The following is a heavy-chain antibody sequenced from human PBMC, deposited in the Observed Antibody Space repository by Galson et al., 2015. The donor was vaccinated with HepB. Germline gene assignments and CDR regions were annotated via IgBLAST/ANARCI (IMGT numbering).Heavy chain of an antibody. CDR1: GDSISSDSYY. CDR2: VYYLGST. CDR3: ARIQRAVAGTRLVWFDP. V-gene: IGHV4-39*01. Sequence: SETLSLTCTVSGDSISSDSYYWGWIRQPPGKGLEWIGSVYYLGSTNYNPSLKSRVTISVDTSKEQFALRLNSVTAADTAVYFCARIQRAVAGTRLVWFDPWGRGTLVTVSS. D-gene: IGHD6-19*01. J-gene: IGHJ5*02.